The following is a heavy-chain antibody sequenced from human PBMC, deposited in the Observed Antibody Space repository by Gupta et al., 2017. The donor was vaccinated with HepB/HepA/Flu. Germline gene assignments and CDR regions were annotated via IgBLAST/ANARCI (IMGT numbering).Heavy chain of an antibody. D-gene: IGHD1-26*01. CDR1: GGSISSSSYY. Sequence: QLQLQESGPGLVKPSETLSLTCTVSGGSISSSSYYWGWIRQPPGKGLEWIGSIYYSGSTDYNPARKSRVTISVETSKNQVSRKLSSVTAADTAVYYCARTGAGGRVGDDKRWYYGMDVWGQGTTVTVAS. CDR2: IYYSGST. J-gene: IGHJ6*02. V-gene: IGHV4-39*01. CDR3: ARTGAGGRVGDDKRWYYGMDV.